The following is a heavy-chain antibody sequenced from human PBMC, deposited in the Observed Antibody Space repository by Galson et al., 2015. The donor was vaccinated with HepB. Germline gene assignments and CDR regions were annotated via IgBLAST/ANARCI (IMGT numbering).Heavy chain of an antibody. Sequence: SVKVSCKASGYTFTSYYMHWVRQAPGQGLEWMGIINPSGGSTSYAQKFQGRVTMTRDTSTSTVYMELSSLRSEDTAVYYCARWPDGSRSKPPTTNYYYYYGMDVSGQGTTVTVSS. CDR3: ARWPDGSRSKPPTTNYYYYYGMDV. CDR2: INPSGGST. CDR1: GYTFTSYY. J-gene: IGHJ6*02. V-gene: IGHV1-46*01. D-gene: IGHD3-10*01.